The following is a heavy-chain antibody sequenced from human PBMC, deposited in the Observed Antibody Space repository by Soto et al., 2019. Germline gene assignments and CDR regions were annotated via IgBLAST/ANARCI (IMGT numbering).Heavy chain of an antibody. V-gene: IGHV3-73*02. CDR3: TRHPTGSGYGSDY. D-gene: IGHD3-22*01. CDR1: GFTFSGSA. Sequence: EVQLVESGGGLVQPGGSLKLSCAASGFTFSGSAMHWVRQASGKGLEWVGRIRSKANSYATAYAASVKGRFTISRDDSKNTAYLQMNNLKTEDTAVYYCTRHPTGSGYGSDYWGQGTLVTVSS. J-gene: IGHJ4*02. CDR2: IRSKANSYAT.